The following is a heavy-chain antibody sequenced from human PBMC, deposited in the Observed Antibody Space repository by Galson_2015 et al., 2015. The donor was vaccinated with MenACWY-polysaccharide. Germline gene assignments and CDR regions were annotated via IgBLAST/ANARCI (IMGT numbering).Heavy chain of an antibody. D-gene: IGHD3-22*01. CDR1: GYSFSSYD. CDR2: MNPNSGNT. J-gene: IGHJ5*02. CDR3: ARGDKYYYDSSVYLNWFDP. V-gene: IGHV1-8*01. Sequence: SVKVSCKASGYSFSSYDINWVRQTTGQGLEWMGWMNPNSGNTGYAQKFQGRVTMTRNTSISIAYMELSSLRSEDTAVYYCARGDKYYYDSSVYLNWFDPSGPWTLVTVSS.